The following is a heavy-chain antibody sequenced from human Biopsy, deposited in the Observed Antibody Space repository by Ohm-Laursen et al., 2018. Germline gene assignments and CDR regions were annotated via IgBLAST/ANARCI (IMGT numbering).Heavy chain of an antibody. J-gene: IGHJ6*02. CDR3: ARVPAYPSIDGYYGLDL. Sequence: GASVKVSCKASGYTFAGYYLHWVRQAPGHGLEWMGWINPNSGNANYAQSFQGRLTVTRDTSISTAYMELTSLTFDDTAIYYCARVPAYPSIDGYYGLDLWGQGTTVIAPS. CDR1: GYTFAGYY. D-gene: IGHD3-9*01. V-gene: IGHV1-2*02. CDR2: INPNSGNA.